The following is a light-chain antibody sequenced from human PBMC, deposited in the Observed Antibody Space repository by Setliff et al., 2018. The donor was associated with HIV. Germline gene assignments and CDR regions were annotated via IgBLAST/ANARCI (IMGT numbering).Light chain of an antibody. J-gene: IGLJ1*01. V-gene: IGLV2-14*01. CDR2: EVS. CDR1: SSDVGGYNY. Sequence: QSALTQPASVSGSPGQPITISCTGTSSDVGGYNYVSWYQHYPGKAPKLMIYEVSKRPSGVSNRFSGPKSGNTASLTISGLQTEDEADYYCQSYDSSLNSYVFGSGTKVTVL. CDR3: QSYDSSLNSYV.